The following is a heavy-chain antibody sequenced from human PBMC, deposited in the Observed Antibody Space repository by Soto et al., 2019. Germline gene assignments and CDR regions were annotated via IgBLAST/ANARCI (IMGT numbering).Heavy chain of an antibody. CDR2: ISGSGGST. Sequence: XGFLTLSCAASGFTFSSYSTSWVRQAPGKGLEWVSAISGSGGSTYYADSVKGRFTISRDNSKNTLYLQMNSLRAEDTAVYYCAKDGGDDDYDILPGYIYYYYGMDVWGQGTTVTVSS. V-gene: IGHV3-23*01. CDR3: AKDGGDDDYDILPGYIYYYYGMDV. J-gene: IGHJ6*02. CDR1: GFTFSSYS. D-gene: IGHD3-9*01.